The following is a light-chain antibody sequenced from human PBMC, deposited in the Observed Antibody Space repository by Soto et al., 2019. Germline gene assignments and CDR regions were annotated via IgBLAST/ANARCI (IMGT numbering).Light chain of an antibody. CDR1: QSVSSN. J-gene: IGKJ5*01. Sequence: EIVMTQSPTILSVSPGERATLSCRASQSVSSNLAWYQQKPGQAPRLLIYGVYTRASGIPARFSGSGSGTEFTLTISSLQSEDFAVYYCQQYNNWPITFGQGTRLEIK. CDR3: QQYNNWPIT. CDR2: GVY. V-gene: IGKV3D-15*01.